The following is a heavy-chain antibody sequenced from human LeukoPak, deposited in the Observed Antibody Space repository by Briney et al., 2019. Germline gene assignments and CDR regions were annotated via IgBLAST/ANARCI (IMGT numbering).Heavy chain of an antibody. CDR2: ISYDGSNK. Sequence: QAGGSLRLSCAASGFTFSSYGMHWVRQAPGKGLEWVAVISYDGSNKYYADSVKGRFTISRDNSKNTLYLQMNSLRAEDTAVYYCAKSVSCSGGSCYLLAYYYYYGMDVWGQGTTVTVSS. CDR3: AKSVSCSGGSCYLLAYYYYYGMDV. D-gene: IGHD2-15*01. J-gene: IGHJ6*02. CDR1: GFTFSSYG. V-gene: IGHV3-30*18.